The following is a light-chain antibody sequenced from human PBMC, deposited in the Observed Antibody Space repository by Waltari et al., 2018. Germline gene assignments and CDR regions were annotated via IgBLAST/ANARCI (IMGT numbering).Light chain of an antibody. V-gene: IGKV3-15*01. J-gene: IGKJ3*01. CDR2: GAP. CDR3: QQYNNWPPLFT. CDR1: QGVSSN. Sequence: EIVMTQSQATLSVSPGERATLSCSASQGVSSNLAWYQQKPGQTPRPLIYGAPTRATGVPARFSGSGSGTEFTLTISSLQSEDFAVYYCQQYNNWPPLFTFGPGTKVDIK.